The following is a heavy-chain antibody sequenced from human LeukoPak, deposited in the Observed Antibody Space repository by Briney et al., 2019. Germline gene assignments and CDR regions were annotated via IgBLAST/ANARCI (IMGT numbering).Heavy chain of an antibody. J-gene: IGHJ4*02. CDR1: GFTFSKYA. D-gene: IGHD3-22*01. CDR2: ISYDGSNK. V-gene: IGHV3-30*04. Sequence: GRSLRLSCAASGFTFSKYAFHWVRQAPGKGLEWVAVISYDGSNKYYADSVKGRFTISRDNSKNTLYLQMNSLRAEDTAVYYCAKDHLMTYYYDSSDYWGQGTLVTVSS. CDR3: AKDHLMTYYYDSSDY.